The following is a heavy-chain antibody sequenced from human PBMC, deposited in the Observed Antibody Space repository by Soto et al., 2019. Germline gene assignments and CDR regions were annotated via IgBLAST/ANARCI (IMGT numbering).Heavy chain of an antibody. Sequence: PGGSLRLSCAASGFTFDDYAMHWVRQAPGKGLEWVSGISWNSGSIGYADSVKGRFTISRDNAKNSLYLQMNSLRAEDTALYYCAKDLSFLTGYLLLDYWGQGT. V-gene: IGHV3-9*01. CDR3: AKDLSFLTGYLLLDY. CDR2: ISWNSGSI. D-gene: IGHD3-9*01. CDR1: GFTFDDYA. J-gene: IGHJ4*02.